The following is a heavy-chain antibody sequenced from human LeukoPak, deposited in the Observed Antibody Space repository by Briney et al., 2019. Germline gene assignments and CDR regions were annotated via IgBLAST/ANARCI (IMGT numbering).Heavy chain of an antibody. CDR1: GFSFSNYW. CDR3: ARDVVGSLDY. Sequence: GGSLRLSYAGSGFSFSNYWIAWVRQAPGKGPEWVANMKQDGSARHYADSVKGRFTISRDNAQNSVYLQMNSLRAEDTAVYYCARDVVGSLDYWGLGTLVTVSS. CDR2: MKQDGSAR. D-gene: IGHD2-15*01. V-gene: IGHV3-7*01. J-gene: IGHJ4*02.